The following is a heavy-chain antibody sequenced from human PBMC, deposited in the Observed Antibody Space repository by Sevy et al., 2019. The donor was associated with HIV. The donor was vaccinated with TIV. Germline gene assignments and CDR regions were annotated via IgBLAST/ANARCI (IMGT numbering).Heavy chain of an antibody. D-gene: IGHD6-6*01. V-gene: IGHV3-30*18. CDR1: GFTFSSYG. CDR2: ISYDGSNK. CDR3: AKDHLVAARYYYGMDV. J-gene: IGHJ6*02. Sequence: GESLKISCAASGFTFSSYGMHWVRQAPGKGLEWVAVISYDGSNKYYADSVKGRFTISRDNSKNTLYLQMNSLRAEDTAVYYCAKDHLVAARYYYGMDVWGQGTTVTVSS.